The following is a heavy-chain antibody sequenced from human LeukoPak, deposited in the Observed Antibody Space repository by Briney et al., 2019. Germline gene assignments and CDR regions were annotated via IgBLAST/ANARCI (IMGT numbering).Heavy chain of an antibody. Sequence: GGSLRLSCAASGFTFSGSAMHWVRQASGKGLEWVGRIRSKANSYATAYAASVKGRFTISRDDSKNTAYLQMNSLKTEDTAVYYCTRRKGVKGGKDYWGQGTLVTVSS. CDR1: GFTFSGSA. V-gene: IGHV3-73*01. J-gene: IGHJ4*02. CDR2: IRSKANSYAT. CDR3: TRRKGVKGGKDY. D-gene: IGHD3-16*01.